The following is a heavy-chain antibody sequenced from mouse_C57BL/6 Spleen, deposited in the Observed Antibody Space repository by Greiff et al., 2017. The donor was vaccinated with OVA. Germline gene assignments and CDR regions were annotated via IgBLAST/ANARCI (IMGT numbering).Heavy chain of an antibody. CDR3: TRRGLLRGYFEV. CDR1: GYTFTDYE. Sequence: QVQLKESGAELVRPGASVTLSCKASGYTFTDYEMHWVKQTPVHGLEWIGAIDPETGGTAYNQKFKGKAILTADKSSSTAYMELRSLTSEDSAVYYCTRRGLLRGYFEVWGTGTTVTVSS. J-gene: IGHJ1*03. D-gene: IGHD1-1*01. V-gene: IGHV1-15*01. CDR2: IDPETGGT.